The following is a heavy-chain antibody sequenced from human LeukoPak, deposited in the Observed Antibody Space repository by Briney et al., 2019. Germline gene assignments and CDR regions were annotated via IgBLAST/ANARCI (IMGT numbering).Heavy chain of an antibody. CDR3: AREPYYYDSSGYYPYP. CDR1: GFTFSSYW. J-gene: IGHJ5*02. D-gene: IGHD3-22*01. V-gene: IGHV3-7*01. CDR2: IKQEGSEK. Sequence: GGPLRLSCAASGFTFSSYWMSWVRRAPGKGLEWVPNIKQEGSEKYYVDSVKGRFTISRDNAKNSLYLQMNSLRAEDTAVYYCAREPYYYDSSGYYPYPVGQGTLVTVSS.